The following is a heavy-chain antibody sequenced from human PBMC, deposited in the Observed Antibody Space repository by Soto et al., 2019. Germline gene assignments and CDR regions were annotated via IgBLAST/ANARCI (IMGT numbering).Heavy chain of an antibody. CDR3: AAEDTAMTYYYYGMDV. D-gene: IGHD5-18*01. V-gene: IGHV1-58*01. CDR1: GFTFTSSA. Sequence: ASVKVSCKASGFTFTSSAVQWVRQARGQRLEWIGWIVVGSGNTNYAQKFQERVTITRDMSTSTAYMELSSLRSEDTAVYCCAAEDTAMTYYYYGMDVWGQGTTVTVSS. J-gene: IGHJ6*02. CDR2: IVVGSGNT.